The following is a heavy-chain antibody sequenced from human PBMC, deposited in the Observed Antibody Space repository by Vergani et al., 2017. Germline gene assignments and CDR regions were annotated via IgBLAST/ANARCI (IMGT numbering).Heavy chain of an antibody. CDR2: HNPNSGCT. CDR1: GYTFTGYY. D-gene: IGHD3-10*01. J-gene: IGHJ6*03. V-gene: IGHV1-2*02. CDR3: ARTENYGSGCYYNALLYMDV. Sequence: QVPLVQSGAEVKKPGASVKVSCKASGYTFTGYYMHWVRQAPGQGLEWMRWHNPNSGCTNYAQKFQGRVTMTSDTSISTAYMELSRLRSDDTAVYYCARTENYGSGCYYNALLYMDVWGKGTTVTVSS.